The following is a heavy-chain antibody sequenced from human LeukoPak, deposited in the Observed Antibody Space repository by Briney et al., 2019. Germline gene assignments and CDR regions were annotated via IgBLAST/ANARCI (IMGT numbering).Heavy chain of an antibody. J-gene: IGHJ4*02. CDR3: AKDGSIAVAGMFDY. V-gene: IGHV3-30*18. CDR2: TTYDGSTK. D-gene: IGHD6-19*01. CDR1: GFTFSNYG. Sequence: PGRSLRLSCVVSGFTFSNYGMHWVRQAPGKGLEWVALTTYDGSTKYYADSVKGRFTISKDNSRNTLYLQMNSLRAEDTALYYCAKDGSIAVAGMFDYWGQGTLVTVSS.